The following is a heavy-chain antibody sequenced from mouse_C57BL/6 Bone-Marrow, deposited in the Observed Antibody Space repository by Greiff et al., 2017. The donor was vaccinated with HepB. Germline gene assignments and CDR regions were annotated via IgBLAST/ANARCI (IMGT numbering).Heavy chain of an antibody. CDR2: IDPSDSYT. J-gene: IGHJ2*01. D-gene: IGHD1-1*01. Sequence: QVQLKQPGAELVRPGTSVKLSCKASGYTFTSYWMHWVKQRPGQGLEWIGVIDPSDSYTNYNQKFKGKATLTVDTSSSTAYMQLSSLTSEDSAVYYCAGDYYGSSNFDYWGQGTTLTVSS. CDR3: AGDYYGSSNFDY. V-gene: IGHV1-59*01. CDR1: GYTFTSYW.